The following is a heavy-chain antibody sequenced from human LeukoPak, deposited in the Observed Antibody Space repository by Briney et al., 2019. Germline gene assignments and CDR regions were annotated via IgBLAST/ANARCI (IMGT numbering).Heavy chain of an antibody. CDR3: ANSPLAARRRLDY. V-gene: IGHV3-23*01. CDR2: LSSGGGST. CDR1: GFTFSNSA. J-gene: IGHJ4*02. Sequence: PGGSLRLSCAASGFTFSNSAMSWVRQAPGKGPEWVSGLSSGGGSTYYADSVKGRFTISRDNSKNTLYLQMSSLRAEDTAVYYCANSPLAARRRLDYWGQGTLVTVSS. D-gene: IGHD6-6*01.